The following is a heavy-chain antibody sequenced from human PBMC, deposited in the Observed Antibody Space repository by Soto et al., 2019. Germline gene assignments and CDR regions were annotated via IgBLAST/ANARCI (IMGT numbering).Heavy chain of an antibody. CDR2: ISYDGSNK. V-gene: IGHV3-30*18. D-gene: IGHD5-18*01. CDR3: AKDLMGGYSYGYYFGY. CDR1: GFTFSSYG. J-gene: IGHJ4*02. Sequence: GGSLRLSCAASGFTFSSYGMHWVRQAPGKGLEWVAVISYDGSNKYYADSVKGRFTISRDNSKNTLYLQMNSLRAEDTAVYYCAKDLMGGYSYGYYFGYWGQGTLVTVS.